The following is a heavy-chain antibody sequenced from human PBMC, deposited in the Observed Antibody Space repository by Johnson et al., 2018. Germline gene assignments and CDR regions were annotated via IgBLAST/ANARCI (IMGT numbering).Heavy chain of an antibody. V-gene: IGHV3-43D*03. D-gene: IGHD1-26*01. CDR1: GFTFADYA. J-gene: IGHJ3*02. CDR3: AKDIGRRGAFDI. Sequence: EVQLVESGGVVVQPGGSLRLSCAASGFTFADYAMHWVRQAPGKGLEWVSLISWDGGSPYYADSVKGRFTISRDNSKNSLYLQMNRRRAEDTAWYYCAKDIGRRGAFDIWGQGTMVTVSS. CDR2: ISWDGGSP.